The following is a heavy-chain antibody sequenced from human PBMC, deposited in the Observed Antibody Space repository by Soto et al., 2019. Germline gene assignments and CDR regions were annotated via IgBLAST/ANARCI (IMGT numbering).Heavy chain of an antibody. Sequence: QVQLGQSGAEVKKPGSSVKVSCKASGGTFSSYAISWVRQAPGQGLEWMGGIIPIFGTADYAQKFQGRVTITADESTSTAYMELSSLRSEDTAVYYRARRLDCSGGSCYPGAWFDPWGQGTLVTVSS. J-gene: IGHJ5*02. CDR3: ARRLDCSGGSCYPGAWFDP. CDR2: IIPIFGTA. D-gene: IGHD2-15*01. CDR1: GGTFSSYA. V-gene: IGHV1-69*01.